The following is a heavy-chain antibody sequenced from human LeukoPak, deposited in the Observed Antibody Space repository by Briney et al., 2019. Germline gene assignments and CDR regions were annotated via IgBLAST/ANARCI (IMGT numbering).Heavy chain of an antibody. J-gene: IGHJ5*02. CDR3: ARHSSRWYDGGINWFDP. D-gene: IGHD6-19*01. CDR2: ISYDGNTK. V-gene: IGHV3-30*03. CDR1: GFTFSSYG. Sequence: PGGSLRLSCAASGFTFSSYGMHWVRQAPGKGLEWVAIISYDGNTKYYVDSVKGRFTISRDNSKNTLYLQMNSLRAEDTAVYYCARHSSRWYDGGINWFDPWGQGTLVIVSS.